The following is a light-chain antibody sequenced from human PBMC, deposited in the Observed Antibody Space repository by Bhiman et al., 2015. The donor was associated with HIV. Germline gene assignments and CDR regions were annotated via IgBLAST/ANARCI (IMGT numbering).Light chain of an antibody. CDR2: RNN. CDR1: SSNIGSKY. V-gene: IGLV1-47*01. CDR3: AAWDDSLNGFWV. J-gene: IGLJ3*02. Sequence: QSVLTQPPSVSGAPGQRITISCSGSSSNIGSKYVYWYQQLPGTAPKLLIYRNNQRPSGVPDRFSGSKSGTSASLAISGLQAEDEADYYCAAWDDSLNGFWVFGGGTKLTVL.